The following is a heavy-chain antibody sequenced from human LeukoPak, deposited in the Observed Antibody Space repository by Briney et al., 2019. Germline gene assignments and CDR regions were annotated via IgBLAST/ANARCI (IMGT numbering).Heavy chain of an antibody. J-gene: IGHJ4*01. D-gene: IGHD6-19*01. CDR3: PIWSSKNQYVGGCYHDY. CDR1: GFTFSSHG. CDR2: ISPSGSIS. V-gene: IGHV3-23*01. Sequence: GGSLRLSCAASGFTFSSHGINWVRQAPGKGLEWVSGISPSGSISYYADSLKVRFPISRDNSKNTVSLQMNSLTPEDTAKFYCPIWSSKNQYVGGCYHDYWGHGAPVTVSS.